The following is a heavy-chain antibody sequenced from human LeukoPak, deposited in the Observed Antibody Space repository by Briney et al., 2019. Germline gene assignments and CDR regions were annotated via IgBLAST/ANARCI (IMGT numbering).Heavy chain of an antibody. D-gene: IGHD2-8*01. CDR2: ISYDGSNK. Sequence: GGSLRLSCAASGFTFSSYAMHWVRQAPGKGLEWVAVISYDGSNKYYADSVKGRFTISRDNSKNTLYLQMNSLRAEDTAVYYCARLIVPGTLTDGGDYWGQGTLVTVSS. CDR1: GFTFSSYA. CDR3: ARLIVPGTLTDGGDY. V-gene: IGHV3-30-3*01. J-gene: IGHJ4*02.